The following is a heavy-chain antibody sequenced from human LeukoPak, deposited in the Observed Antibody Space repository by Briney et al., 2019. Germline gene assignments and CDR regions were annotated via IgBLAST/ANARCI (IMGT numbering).Heavy chain of an antibody. V-gene: IGHV4-31*03. J-gene: IGHJ4*02. CDR3: ARGSRYCSSTSCHPAPHIFDY. CDR1: GGSISSGGYY. Sequence: PSETLSLTCTVSGGSISSGGYYWSWIRQHPGKGLEWIGYIYYSGSTYYNPSLKSRVTISVDTSKNQFSLKLSSVTAADTAVYYCARGSRYCSSTSCHPAPHIFDYWGQGTLVTVSS. CDR2: IYYSGST. D-gene: IGHD2-2*01.